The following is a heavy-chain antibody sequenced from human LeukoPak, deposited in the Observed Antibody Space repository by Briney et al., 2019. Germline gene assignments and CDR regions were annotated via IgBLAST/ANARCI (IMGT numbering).Heavy chain of an antibody. CDR1: GFTFGSYG. CDR2: ISYDGSNK. J-gene: IGHJ6*02. D-gene: IGHD1-26*01. Sequence: GGSLRLSCAASGFTFGSYGMHWVRQAPGKGLEWVAVISYDGSNKYYADSVKGRFTISRDNSKNTLYLQMNSLRAEDTAVYYCAKDLMLVGAHDYYYYYYGMDVWGQGTTVTVSS. CDR3: AKDLMLVGAHDYYYYYYGMDV. V-gene: IGHV3-30*18.